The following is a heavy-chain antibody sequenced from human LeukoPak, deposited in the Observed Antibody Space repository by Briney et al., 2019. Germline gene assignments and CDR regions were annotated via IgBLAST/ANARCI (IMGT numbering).Heavy chain of an antibody. V-gene: IGHV4-4*09. J-gene: IGHJ4*02. CDR1: GGSITTYN. Sequence: SETLSLTCTVSGGSITTYNWIWIRQTPGQALEWIGHIYSSGATKYNPSLKSRATILLDTSKNQLSLKLSSVSAADTAVYYCARRTPGPQLDEYVAYFFDHWGQGTQVTVPS. D-gene: IGHD2-2*01. CDR3: ARRTPGPQLDEYVAYFFDH. CDR2: IYSSGAT.